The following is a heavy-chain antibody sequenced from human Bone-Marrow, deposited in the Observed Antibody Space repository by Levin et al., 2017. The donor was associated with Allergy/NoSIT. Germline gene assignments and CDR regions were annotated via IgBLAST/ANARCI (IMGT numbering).Heavy chain of an antibody. V-gene: IGHV3-11*01. CDR1: GFTFSDYY. Sequence: GGSLRLSFAASGFTFSDYYMSWIRQAPGKGLEWVSYISSSGSTIYYADSVKGRFTISRDNAKNSLYLQMNSLRAEDTAVYYCARSTFITGTTGYYYYGMDVWGQGTTVTVSS. D-gene: IGHD1-7*01. CDR2: ISSSGSTI. J-gene: IGHJ6*02. CDR3: ARSTFITGTTGYYYYGMDV.